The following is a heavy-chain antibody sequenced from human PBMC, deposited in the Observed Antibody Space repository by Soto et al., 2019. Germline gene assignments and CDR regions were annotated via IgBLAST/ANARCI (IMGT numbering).Heavy chain of an antibody. D-gene: IGHD3-10*01. Sequence: PGGYLRLSCAASGFTFSSYAMSWVHQAPGKGLEWVSAISGSGGSTYYADSVKGRFTISRDNSKNTLYLQMNSLRAEDTAVYYCANLWFGEPSYFDYWGQGTLVTVSS. CDR3: ANLWFGEPSYFDY. CDR1: GFTFSSYA. J-gene: IGHJ4*02. V-gene: IGHV3-23*01. CDR2: ISGSGGST.